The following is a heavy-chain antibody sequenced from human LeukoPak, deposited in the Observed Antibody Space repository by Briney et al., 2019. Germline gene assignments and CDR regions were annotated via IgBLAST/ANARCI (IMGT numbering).Heavy chain of an antibody. J-gene: IGHJ4*02. D-gene: IGHD3-3*01. CDR1: GFTFSSYW. CDR3: ARDSTYYDFWSGYYCYFDY. V-gene: IGHV3-7*01. CDR2: IKADGSEN. Sequence: GGSLRLSCGASGFTFSSYWMSWVRQAPGKGLEWVANIKADGSENHYVGSVKGRFTISRDNAKNSLYLQMNSLRAEDTAVYYCARDSTYYDFWSGYYCYFDYWGQGTLVTVSS.